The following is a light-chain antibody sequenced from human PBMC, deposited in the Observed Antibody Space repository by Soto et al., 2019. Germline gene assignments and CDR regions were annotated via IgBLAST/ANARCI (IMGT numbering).Light chain of an antibody. CDR2: EAT. CDR1: SSDLGSYNL. CDR3: FSYAGRDTLVV. Sequence: QSALTQPASVSGSPGQSITISCTGTSSDLGSYNLVSWYQHHPGKAPKLIIYEATKRPSGISSRFSGSKSGYTASLTISGLQAEAEAFYSCFSYAGRDTLVVSGGGTQLTVL. V-gene: IGLV2-23*01. J-gene: IGLJ2*01.